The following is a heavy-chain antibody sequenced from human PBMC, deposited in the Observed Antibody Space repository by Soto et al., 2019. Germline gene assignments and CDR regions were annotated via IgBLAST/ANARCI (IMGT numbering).Heavy chain of an antibody. D-gene: IGHD2-15*01. V-gene: IGHV4-34*01. Sequence: SETLSLTCAVYGGSFSGYYWSWIRQPPGKGLEWIGEINHSGSTNYNPSLKSRVTISVDTSKNQFSLKLNSVTAADTALYYCARRGYCSGGSCYSEPFDIWGQGTMVTVSS. CDR1: GGSFSGYY. CDR2: INHSGST. CDR3: ARRGYCSGGSCYSEPFDI. J-gene: IGHJ3*02.